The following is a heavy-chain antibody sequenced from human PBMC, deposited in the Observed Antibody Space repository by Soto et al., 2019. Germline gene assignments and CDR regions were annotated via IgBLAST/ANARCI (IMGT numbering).Heavy chain of an antibody. Sequence: GGSLRLSCAASGFPFSTYTMNWVRQAPGKWLEWVAPISNTGVTTFYADSVKGRFTISRDNSKNTLYLQMNSLRAEDTAVYFCAKDKTGVRGGYYYYGVDVWGQGTTVTVSS. CDR1: GFPFSTYT. D-gene: IGHD1-1*01. CDR2: ISNTGVTT. CDR3: AKDKTGVRGGYYYYGVDV. J-gene: IGHJ6*02. V-gene: IGHV3-23*01.